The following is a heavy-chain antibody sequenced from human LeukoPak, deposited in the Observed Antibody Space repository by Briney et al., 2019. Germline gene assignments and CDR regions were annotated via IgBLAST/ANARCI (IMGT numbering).Heavy chain of an antibody. D-gene: IGHD3-10*01. CDR1: GGSISSGGYS. V-gene: IGHV4-30-4*07. J-gene: IGHJ6*03. Sequence: KPSETLSLTCAVSGGSISSGGYSWSWIRQPPGKGLEWIGYIYYSGSTYYNPSLKSRVTISVDTSKNQFSLKLSSVTAADTAVYYCARGGYYYGSGSLVQAYYYYYMDVWGKGTTVTVSS. CDR2: IYYSGST. CDR3: ARGGYYYGSGSLVQAYYYYYMDV.